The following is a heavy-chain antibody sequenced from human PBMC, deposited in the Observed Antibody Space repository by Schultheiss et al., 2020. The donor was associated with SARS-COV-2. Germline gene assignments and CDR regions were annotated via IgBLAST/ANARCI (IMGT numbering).Heavy chain of an antibody. CDR2: IYYSGNT. CDR3: ARGLGGYDYVWGSYRPTYYFDY. J-gene: IGHJ4*02. CDR1: GASLSSYY. Sequence: SETLSLTCTVSGASLSSYYWSWIRQPPGKGLEWIGYIYYSGNTYYNPSLKSRVTISVDTSKNQFSLKLSSVTAADTAVFYCARGLGGYDYVWGSYRPTYYFDYWGQGTLVTVSS. D-gene: IGHD3-16*02. V-gene: IGHV4-59*12.